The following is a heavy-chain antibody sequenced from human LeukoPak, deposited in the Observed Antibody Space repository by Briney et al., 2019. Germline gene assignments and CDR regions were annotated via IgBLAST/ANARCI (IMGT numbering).Heavy chain of an antibody. CDR3: AKAAYYDSSGYPNWFDP. CDR2: ISSSGSTI. J-gene: IGHJ5*02. Sequence: GESLRLSCAASGFTFSSYEMNWVRQAPGKGLEWVSYISSSGSTIYYADSVKGRFTISRDNSKNTLYLQMNSLRAEDTAVYYCAKAAYYDSSGYPNWFDPWGQGTLVTVSS. V-gene: IGHV3-48*03. D-gene: IGHD3-22*01. CDR1: GFTFSSYE.